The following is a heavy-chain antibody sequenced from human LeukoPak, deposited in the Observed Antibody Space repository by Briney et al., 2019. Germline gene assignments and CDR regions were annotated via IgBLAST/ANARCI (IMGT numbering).Heavy chain of an antibody. J-gene: IGHJ4*02. Sequence: ASVKVSCKASGYTFTSYAMHWVRQAPGQGLEWMGWINPNSGGTNYAQKFQGWVTMTRDTSISTAYMELSRLRSDDTAVYYCARDDLDGNFDYWGQGTLVTVSS. CDR1: GYTFTSYA. CDR2: INPNSGGT. V-gene: IGHV1-2*04. D-gene: IGHD1-26*01. CDR3: ARDDLDGNFDY.